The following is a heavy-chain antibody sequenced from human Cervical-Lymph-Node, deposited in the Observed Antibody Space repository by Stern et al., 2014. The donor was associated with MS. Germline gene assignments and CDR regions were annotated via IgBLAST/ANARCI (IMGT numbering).Heavy chain of an antibody. CDR2: ISYDGSNK. V-gene: IGHV3-30*04. CDR1: GFNFNTYA. CDR3: ASRYCSAGDCYFYH. Sequence: QVQLVESGGGLVQPGRSLRLSCVASGFNFNTYAMHWVRQAPGKGLEWVAVISYDGSNKNSADSVKGRFTISRDNSRNTLYLQMDSLGPADTAVYYCASRYCSAGDCYFYHGGQGTLVTVSS. D-gene: IGHD2-15*01. J-gene: IGHJ4*02.